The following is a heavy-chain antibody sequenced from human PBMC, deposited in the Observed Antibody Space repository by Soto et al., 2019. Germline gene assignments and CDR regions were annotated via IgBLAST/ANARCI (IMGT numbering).Heavy chain of an antibody. V-gene: IGHV2-5*01. D-gene: IGHD3-22*01. Sequence: SGPTLVNPTQTLTLTCTFSGFSLSTSGVGVGWIRQPPGKALEWLALIYWNDDKRYSPSLKSRLTITKDTSKNQVVLTMTNMDPVDTATYYCAKLYDSPPLDIHDAFDIWGQGTMVTVSS. J-gene: IGHJ3*02. CDR1: GFSLSTSGVG. CDR2: IYWNDDK. CDR3: AKLYDSPPLDIHDAFDI.